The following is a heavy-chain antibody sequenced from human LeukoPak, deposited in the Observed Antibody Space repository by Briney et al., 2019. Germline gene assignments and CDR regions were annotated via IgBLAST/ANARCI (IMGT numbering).Heavy chain of an antibody. V-gene: IGHV4-38-2*01. CDR1: GHSISSGYY. J-gene: IGHJ4*02. CDR2: IYHSGST. CDR3: ASLNGGFHLPFDY. Sequence: SETLSLTCAVSGHSISSGYYWGWIRQPPGKGLEWIGSIYHSGSTYYNPFLKSRVTISVDTSKNQFSLKLSSVTAADTAVYYCASLNGGFHLPFDYWGQGTLVTVSS. D-gene: IGHD3-16*01.